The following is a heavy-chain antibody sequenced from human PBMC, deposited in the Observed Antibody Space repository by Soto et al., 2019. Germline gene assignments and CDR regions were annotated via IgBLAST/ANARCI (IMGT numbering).Heavy chain of an antibody. CDR1: GGTFSSYA. D-gene: IGHD2-21*02. CDR2: IIPIFGTA. V-gene: IGHV1-69*06. J-gene: IGHJ4*02. Sequence: QVQLVQSGAEVKKPGSSVKVSCKASGGTFSSYAISWVRQAPGQGLEWMGGIIPIFGTANYAQKFQGRVTITVDKSTSTDYMELSSLRSEDTAVYYCARDSGAATSGDCPFDYWGQGTLVTVSS. CDR3: ARDSGAATSGDCPFDY.